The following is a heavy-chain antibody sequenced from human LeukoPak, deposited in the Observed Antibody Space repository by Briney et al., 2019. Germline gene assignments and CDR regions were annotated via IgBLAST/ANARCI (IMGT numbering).Heavy chain of an antibody. D-gene: IGHD2-2*01. V-gene: IGHV3-23*01. CDR2: ISGSGGST. J-gene: IGHJ5*02. Sequence: GGSLRLSCAASGFTFSSYAVSWVRQAPGKGPEWVSAISGSGGSTYYADSVKGRFTISRDNSKNTLYLQMNSLRAEDTAVYYCAKDLGGYCSSTSCPKGPWGQGTLVTVSS. CDR3: AKDLGGYCSSTSCPKGP. CDR1: GFTFSSYA.